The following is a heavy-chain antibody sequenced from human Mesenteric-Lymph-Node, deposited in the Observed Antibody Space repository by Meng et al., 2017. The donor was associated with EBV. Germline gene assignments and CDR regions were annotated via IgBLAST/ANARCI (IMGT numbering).Heavy chain of an antibody. V-gene: IGHV4-61*01. D-gene: IGHD5-12*01. J-gene: IGHJ4*02. CDR3: ARDLGYSGYYPAY. CDR2: MYYSGIT. Sequence: QVPLRDSGPGLVKPSETLSLTCTVSGDSVSSGSKYWSWIRQSPGKGLEWIGYMYYSGITKYNPSLKSRVTISVDTSKNQFSLKLSSVTAADTAVYYCARDLGYSGYYPAYWGQGTLVTVSS. CDR1: GDSVSSGSKY.